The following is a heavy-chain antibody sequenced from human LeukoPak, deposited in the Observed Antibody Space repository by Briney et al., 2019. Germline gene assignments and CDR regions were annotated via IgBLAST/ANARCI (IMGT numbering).Heavy chain of an antibody. CDR3: ARGCTNTRCYGKRFDP. Sequence: GGSLRLSCAASGSSSSSYWLSWVRQAPGKGLEWVANIKQDGSEKDYVDSVKGRFSISRDNAKNSLYLQMNSLRAEDTALYYCARGCTNTRCYGKRFDPWGQGTLVTVSS. J-gene: IGHJ5*02. CDR1: GSSSSSYW. D-gene: IGHD2-2*01. V-gene: IGHV3-7*01. CDR2: IKQDGSEK.